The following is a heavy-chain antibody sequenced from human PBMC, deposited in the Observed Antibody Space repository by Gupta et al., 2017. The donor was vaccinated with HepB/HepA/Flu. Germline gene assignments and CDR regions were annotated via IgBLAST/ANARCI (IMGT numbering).Heavy chain of an antibody. Sequence: EVQLVESGGGLVQPGGSLRLSCAASGFTFSSYDMNWVRQAPGKGLEWVSYISSSGSSIYYEDSGKGRFTISRDNAKNSLSLQMNSLRAEETAVYYCASSGWYPLRKYYFDDGGQGTMVTVXS. CDR1: GFTFSSYD. J-gene: IGHJ4*02. V-gene: IGHV3-48*03. CDR3: ASSGWYPLRKYYFDD. CDR2: ISSSGSSI. D-gene: IGHD6-19*01.